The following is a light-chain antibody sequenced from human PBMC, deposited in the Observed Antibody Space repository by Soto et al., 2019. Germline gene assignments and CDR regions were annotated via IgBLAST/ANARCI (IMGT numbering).Light chain of an antibody. CDR1: SSYVGGYNY. CDR2: DVS. J-gene: IGLJ1*01. V-gene: IGLV2-14*01. CDR3: SSYTSSSTGV. Sequence: QSALTQPASVSGSPGQSITISCTGTSSYVGGYNYVSRYQQHPGKAPKLMIYDVSNRPSGVSNRFSGSKSGNTASLTISGLQAEDGADYYCSSYTSSSTGVFGTGTKVTVL.